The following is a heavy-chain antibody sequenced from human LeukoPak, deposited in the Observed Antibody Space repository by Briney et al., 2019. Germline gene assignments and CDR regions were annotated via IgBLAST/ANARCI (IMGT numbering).Heavy chain of an antibody. CDR1: GYTFTNYG. Sequence: ASVKVSCKASGYTFTNYGISWVRQAPGQGLEWMGWVSAYADDTNYVQKFRGRITMTTDTSTSTAYVELRSLRSDDTAVYYCARDPLLGYCSGGSCYAIDYWGQGTLVTVSS. D-gene: IGHD2-15*01. V-gene: IGHV1-18*01. J-gene: IGHJ4*02. CDR2: VSAYADDT. CDR3: ARDPLLGYCSGGSCYAIDY.